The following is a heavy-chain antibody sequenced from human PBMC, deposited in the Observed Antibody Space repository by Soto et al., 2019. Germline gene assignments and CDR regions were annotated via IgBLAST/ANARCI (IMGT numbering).Heavy chain of an antibody. CDR1: GFTFSSYG. D-gene: IGHD3-3*01. Sequence: PGGSLRLSCAASGFTFSSYGMHWVRQAPGKGLEWVAVISYDGSNKYYADSVKGRFTISRDNSKNTLYLQMNSLRAEDTAVYYCAKERLRFLEWLLTPRYYYYYGMDVWGQGTTVTVSS. V-gene: IGHV3-30*18. CDR3: AKERLRFLEWLLTPRYYYYYGMDV. J-gene: IGHJ6*02. CDR2: ISYDGSNK.